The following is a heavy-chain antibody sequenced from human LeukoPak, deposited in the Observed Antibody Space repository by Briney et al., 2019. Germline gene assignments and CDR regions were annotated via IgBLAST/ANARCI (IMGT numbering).Heavy chain of an antibody. CDR1: GGSFSGYY. CDR3: ARQAPVAAGVDY. Sequence: PSETLSLTCAVYGGSFSGYYWSWIRQPPGKGLEWIGEINHSGSTNYNPSLKSRVTISVDTSKNQFSLKLSSVTAADTAMYYCARQAPVAAGVDYWGQGTLVTVSS. CDR2: INHSGST. J-gene: IGHJ4*02. V-gene: IGHV4-34*01. D-gene: IGHD6-13*01.